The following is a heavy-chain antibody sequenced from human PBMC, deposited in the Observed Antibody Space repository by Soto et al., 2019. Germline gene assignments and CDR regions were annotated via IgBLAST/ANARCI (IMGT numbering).Heavy chain of an antibody. CDR3: ARDASSGYYSRYFQH. V-gene: IGHV4-31*03. Sequence: SETLSVTCTVSGGSISGGGYYWSWIRQHPGKGLEWIGYIYYSGSTYYNPSLKSRVTISVDTSKNQFSLKLSSVTAADTAVYYCARDASSGYYSRYFQHWGQGTLVTVSS. D-gene: IGHD3-22*01. CDR1: GGSISGGGYY. CDR2: IYYSGST. J-gene: IGHJ1*01.